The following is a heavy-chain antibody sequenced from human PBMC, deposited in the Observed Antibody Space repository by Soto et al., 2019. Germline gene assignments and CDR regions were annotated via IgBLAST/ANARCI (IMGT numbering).Heavy chain of an antibody. CDR3: AHKMDTVDWFGP. D-gene: IGHD2-2*03. V-gene: IGHV2-5*01. Sequence: ESCPTLVNPTQTLTLTCAFSGFSLSGGGVGVGWIRQPPGKALEWVALIYWNDDKRYSPSLKSRLTITKDTSKNQVVLTMTNMDPEDTATYYCAHKMDTVDWFGPWGRGTLVTVSS. CDR1: GFSLSGGGVG. J-gene: IGHJ5*02. CDR2: IYWNDDK.